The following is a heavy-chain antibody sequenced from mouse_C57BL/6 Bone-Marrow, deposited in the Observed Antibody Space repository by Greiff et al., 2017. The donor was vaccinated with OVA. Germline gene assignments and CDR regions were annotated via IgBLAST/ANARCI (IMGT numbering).Heavy chain of an antibody. J-gene: IGHJ4*01. CDR2: INPSTGGT. V-gene: IGHV1-42*01. D-gene: IGHD1-1*01. Sequence: VQLQQSGPELVKPGASVKISCKASGYSFTGYYMNWVKQSPEKSLEWIGEINPSTGGTTYNQKFKAKATLTVDKSSSTAYMQLKSLTSEDSAVYYCARPSTVVALYAMDYWGQGTSVTVSS. CDR3: ARPSTVVALYAMDY. CDR1: GYSFTGYY.